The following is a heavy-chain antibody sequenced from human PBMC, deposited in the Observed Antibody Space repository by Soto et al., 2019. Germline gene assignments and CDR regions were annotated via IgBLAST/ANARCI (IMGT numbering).Heavy chain of an antibody. Sequence: PGGSLRLSCAASGFTFSSYAMSWVRQAPGKGLEWVSAISGSGGSTYYADSVKGRFTISRDNSKNTLYLKMNSLRAEDTAVYYFAKDPILRLLPAYDFWSGYYTGFDYWGQGTLVTVSS. D-gene: IGHD3-3*01. CDR2: ISGSGGST. CDR1: GFTFSSYA. J-gene: IGHJ4*02. V-gene: IGHV3-23*01. CDR3: AKDPILRLLPAYDFWSGYYTGFDY.